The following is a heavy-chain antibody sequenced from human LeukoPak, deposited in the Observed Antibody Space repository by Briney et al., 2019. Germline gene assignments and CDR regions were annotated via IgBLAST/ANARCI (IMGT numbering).Heavy chain of an antibody. CDR3: ARENSSSSFDY. D-gene: IGHD6-6*01. CDR2: IYPSGGST. J-gene: IGHJ4*02. V-gene: IGHV1-46*01. Sequence: GASVNVSCKASGYTFSNHYIHWVRHALGQGLEWLGMIYPSGGSTNYAQKFQHRFTMTSDMSTSTVYMQLSGLTSADTAFFYCARENSSSSFDYWGQGTLVTVSS. CDR1: GYTFSNHY.